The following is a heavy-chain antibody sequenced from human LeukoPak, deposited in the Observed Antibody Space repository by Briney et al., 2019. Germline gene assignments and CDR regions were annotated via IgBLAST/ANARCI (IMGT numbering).Heavy chain of an antibody. V-gene: IGHV3-33*01. CDR1: GFTFSSYG. J-gene: IGHJ6*02. CDR2: IWYDGSNK. CDR3: ARELMLGSGTPDEYYYYYYGMDV. Sequence: GGSLRLSCAASGFTFSSYGMHWLRPAPGKGLEGVAVIWYDGSNKYYADSVKGRFTISRDNSKNTLYLQMNSLGAEDTAVYYCARELMLGSGTPDEYYYYYYGMDVWGQGTTVTVSS. D-gene: IGHD3-10*01.